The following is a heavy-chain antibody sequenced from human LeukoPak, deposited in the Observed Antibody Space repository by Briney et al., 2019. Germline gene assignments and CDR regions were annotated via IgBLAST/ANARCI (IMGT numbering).Heavy chain of an antibody. CDR3: AMSSIVVAGWAFDI. V-gene: IGHV5-51*01. J-gene: IGHJ3*02. Sequence: GESLKISCKGSGYNFIRYWIGWVRQMPGKGLEWMGTVYPGDSDTRYSPSFQGQVTISADKSISTAYLQWSSLKASDTAMYYCAMSSIVVAGWAFDIWGQGTMVTVSA. CDR2: VYPGDSDT. CDR1: GYNFIRYW. D-gene: IGHD3-22*01.